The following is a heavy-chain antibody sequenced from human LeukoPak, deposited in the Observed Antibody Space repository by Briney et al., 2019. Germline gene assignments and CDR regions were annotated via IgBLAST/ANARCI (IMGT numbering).Heavy chain of an antibody. CDR2: IYTSGST. CDR1: GGSFSGYY. D-gene: IGHD5-18*01. Sequence: SETLSLTCAVYGGSFSGYYWSWIRQPAGKGLEWIGRIYTSGSTNYNPSLKSRVTMSVDTSKNQFSLKLSSVTAADTAVYYCARVSYRNRYGYSYGTPNWFDPWGQGTLVTVSS. V-gene: IGHV4-59*10. J-gene: IGHJ5*02. CDR3: ARVSYRNRYGYSYGTPNWFDP.